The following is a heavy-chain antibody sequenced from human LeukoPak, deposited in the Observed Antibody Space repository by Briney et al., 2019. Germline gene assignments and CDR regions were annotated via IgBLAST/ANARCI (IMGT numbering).Heavy chain of an antibody. CDR1: GGSISSYY. V-gene: IGHV4-59*01. CDR3: ARNQGYCTNGVCYTAFDY. D-gene: IGHD2-8*01. Sequence: SETLSLTCTVSGGSISSYYWSWIRQPPGKGLEWIGYIYYSGSTNYNPSLKSRVTISVDTSKNQFSLKLSSMTAADTAVYYCARNQGYCTNGVCYTAFDYWGQGTLVTVSS. CDR2: IYYSGST. J-gene: IGHJ4*02.